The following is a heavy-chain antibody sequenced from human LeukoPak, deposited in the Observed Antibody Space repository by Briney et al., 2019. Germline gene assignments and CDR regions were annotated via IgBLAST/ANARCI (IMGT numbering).Heavy chain of an antibody. CDR2: ISGGSGGST. CDR1: GFTFSSYG. J-gene: IGHJ2*01. CDR3: AKDSGRPGWYFDL. Sequence: PGGSLRLSCAASGFTFSSYGMHWVRQAPGKGLEWVSTISGGSGGSTYYADSVKGRFTISRDNSKNTLYLQMNSLRAEDTAVYYCAKDSGRPGWYFDLWGRGTLVTVSS. V-gene: IGHV3-23*01. D-gene: IGHD6-25*01.